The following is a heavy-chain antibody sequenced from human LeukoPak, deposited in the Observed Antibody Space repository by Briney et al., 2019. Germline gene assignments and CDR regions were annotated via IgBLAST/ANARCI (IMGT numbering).Heavy chain of an antibody. CDR3: AKSGYNRFDY. V-gene: IGHV3-74*01. D-gene: IGHD5-24*01. J-gene: IGHJ4*02. Sequence: TGGSLRLSCAASGFTFSSYWMHWVRQAPGKGLVWVSRINSDGNSTYYADSVKGRFTISRDNSKNTLYLQMNSLRADDTAVYYCAKSGYNRFDYWGQGTLVTVSS. CDR2: INSDGNST. CDR1: GFTFSSYW.